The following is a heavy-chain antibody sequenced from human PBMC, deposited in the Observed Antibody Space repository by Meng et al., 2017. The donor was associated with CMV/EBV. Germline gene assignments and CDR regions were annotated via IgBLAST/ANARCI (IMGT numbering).Heavy chain of an antibody. V-gene: IGHV1-69*05. CDR3: ARGFRDAGGTYYYYSMDV. D-gene: IGHD5-24*01. CDR1: GGTFSSYA. J-gene: IGHJ6*02. Sequence: SVKVSCKASGGTFSSYAISWVRQAPGQGLEWMGGIIPIFGTANYAQKFQGRVTITTDESTSTAYMELSSLRSEDTAVYYCARGFRDAGGTYYYYSMDVWGQGTTVTVSS. CDR2: IIPIFGTA.